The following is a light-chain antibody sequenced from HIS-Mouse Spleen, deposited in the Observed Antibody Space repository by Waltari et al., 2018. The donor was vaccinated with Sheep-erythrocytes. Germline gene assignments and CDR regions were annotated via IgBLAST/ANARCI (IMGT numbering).Light chain of an antibody. V-gene: IGKV3-11*01. CDR1: QSVSSY. CDR2: DAS. J-gene: IGKJ2*01. Sequence: EIVLTQSPATLSLSPGERATLSCRASQSVSSYLAWYQQKPGQAPRLPIYDASNRATGIPARFSGSGSGTDFTLTISSLEPEDFAVYYCQQRSNWPPYTIGQGTKLEIK. CDR3: QQRSNWPPYT.